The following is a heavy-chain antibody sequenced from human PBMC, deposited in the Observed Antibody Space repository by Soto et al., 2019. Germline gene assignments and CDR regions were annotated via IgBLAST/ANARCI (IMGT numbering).Heavy chain of an antibody. D-gene: IGHD4-17*01. Sequence: QVQLVESGGGVVQPGRSVRLSCAASGFTFSSYGMHWVRQAPGKGLEWVAVISYDESNKYYADSVKGRFTISRDNSKNTLYLRMNSLRAEDTAVYYCAKADATVPTLDYWGQGTLVTVSS. CDR2: ISYDESNK. CDR1: GFTFSSYG. V-gene: IGHV3-30*18. CDR3: AKADATVPTLDY. J-gene: IGHJ4*02.